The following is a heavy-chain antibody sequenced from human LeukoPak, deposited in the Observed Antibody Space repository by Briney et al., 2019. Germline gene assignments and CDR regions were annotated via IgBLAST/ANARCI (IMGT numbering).Heavy chain of an antibody. CDR3: TRVGYIDEGIDY. CDR1: GFTFSSYA. V-gene: IGHV3-7*04. Sequence: GGSLRLSCAASGFTFSSYAMSWVRQAPGKGLEWVANIKQDGSKKSYVDSVKGRFTISRDNAKNSLYLQMNSLRAEDTAIYYCTRVGYIDEGIDYWGQGTLVTVSS. D-gene: IGHD5-24*01. CDR2: IKQDGSKK. J-gene: IGHJ4*02.